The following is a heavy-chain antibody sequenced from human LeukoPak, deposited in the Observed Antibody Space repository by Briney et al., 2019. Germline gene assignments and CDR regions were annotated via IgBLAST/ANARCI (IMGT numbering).Heavy chain of an antibody. J-gene: IGHJ3*02. D-gene: IGHD6-19*01. CDR3: AKGGGWDAFDI. V-gene: IGHV4-34*01. Sequence: PSETLSLTCAVYGGSFGGYYWRWIRQTPGKRLEWIGEINHSGNTNYSPSLKSRITISVDSSKSQFSLKLDSVTAADTAVYYCAKGGGWDAFDIWGQGTMVTVSS. CDR2: INHSGNT. CDR1: GGSFGGYY.